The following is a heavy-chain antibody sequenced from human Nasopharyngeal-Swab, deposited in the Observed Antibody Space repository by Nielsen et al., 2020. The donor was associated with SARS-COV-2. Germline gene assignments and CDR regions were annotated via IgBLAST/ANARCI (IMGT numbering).Heavy chain of an antibody. Sequence: GESLKISCAASGFTFSSYSMNWVRQAPGKGLEWVSSISSSSSYIYYADSVKGRFTISRDSAKNSLYLQMNSLRAEDTAVYYCARARRGVDYYMDVWGKGTTVTVSS. CDR1: GFTFSSYS. J-gene: IGHJ6*03. V-gene: IGHV3-21*01. CDR3: ARARRGVDYYMDV. CDR2: ISSSSSYI. D-gene: IGHD3-10*01.